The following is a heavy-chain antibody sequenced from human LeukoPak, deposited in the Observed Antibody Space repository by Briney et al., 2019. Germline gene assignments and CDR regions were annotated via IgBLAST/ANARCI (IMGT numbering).Heavy chain of an antibody. D-gene: IGHD2-8*01. CDR2: ISYDGSNK. Sequence: GGSLRLSCAASGFTFSSYAMHWVRQAPGKGLEWVAVISYDGSNKYYADSVKGRFTISRDNSKNTLYLQMNSLRAEDTAVYYCAREVSASSSYGMDVWGQGTTVTVSS. J-gene: IGHJ6*02. CDR1: GFTFSSYA. V-gene: IGHV3-30-3*01. CDR3: AREVSASSSYGMDV.